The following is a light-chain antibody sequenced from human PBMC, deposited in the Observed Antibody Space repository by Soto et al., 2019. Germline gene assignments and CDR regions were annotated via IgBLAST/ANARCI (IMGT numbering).Light chain of an antibody. CDR3: HQYSNWPPGT. V-gene: IGKV3-20*01. Sequence: EMVLTQSPGTLSLSPGERATLSCRASQSVSSNNLAWYQQRPGQAPSVVIYGASTRATGIPERFSGCGSATDFTPTISSMAREDFAVYYCHQYSNWPPGTFGQGTKLEI. J-gene: IGKJ2*02. CDR2: GAS. CDR1: QSVSSNN.